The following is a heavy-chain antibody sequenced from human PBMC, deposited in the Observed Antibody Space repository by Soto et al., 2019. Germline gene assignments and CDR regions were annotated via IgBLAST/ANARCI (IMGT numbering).Heavy chain of an antibody. J-gene: IGHJ6*02. D-gene: IGHD6-19*01. Sequence: ASETLSLTCSVSGADINTYSWTWIRQPAGKGLEWIGRIYTSASINYNPSLRGRVTLSVDTSTNQVSLKLASVTAADTAVYYCARDREAGYNFYYGMDVWGQGTTVTVSS. CDR2: IYTSASI. V-gene: IGHV4-4*07. CDR3: ARDREAGYNFYYGMDV. CDR1: GADINTYS.